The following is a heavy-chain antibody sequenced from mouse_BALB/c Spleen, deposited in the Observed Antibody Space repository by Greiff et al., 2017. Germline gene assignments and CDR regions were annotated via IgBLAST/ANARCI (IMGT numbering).Heavy chain of an antibody. J-gene: IGHJ3*01. Sequence: VQLQQSGAELVKPGASVKLSCTASGFNIKDTYMHWVKQRPEQGLEWIGRIDPANGNTKYDPKFQGKATITADTSSNTAYLQLSSLTSEDTAVYYCAYVSSYAWFAYWGQGTLVTVSA. CDR2: IDPANGNT. D-gene: IGHD1-1*01. CDR1: GFNIKDTY. V-gene: IGHV14-3*02. CDR3: AYVSSYAWFAY.